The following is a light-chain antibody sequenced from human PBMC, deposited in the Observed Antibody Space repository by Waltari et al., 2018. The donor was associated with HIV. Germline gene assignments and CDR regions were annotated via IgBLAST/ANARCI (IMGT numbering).Light chain of an antibody. V-gene: IGLV1-47*01. CDR3: AAWDDSLSGVV. Sequence: QSVLTQPPSASATPGQRVTISCSGSSYNIGINSISWYQQLPETAPTLSILRNYQRPSGVPDRFSGSKSGTSASLAISGLRSEDEADYYCAAWDDSLSGVVFGEGTKLTVL. CDR2: RNY. J-gene: IGLJ3*02. CDR1: SYNIGINS.